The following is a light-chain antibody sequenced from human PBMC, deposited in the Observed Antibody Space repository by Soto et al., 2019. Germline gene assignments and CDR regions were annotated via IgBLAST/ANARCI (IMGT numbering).Light chain of an antibody. CDR1: SSDVGAYKY. Sequence: QSVLTQPPSASGSPGQSVTISCTGTSSDVGAYKYVSWYQQYPGKAPKLMIYEVSKRPSGVPDRFSGSKSGNTASLTISGLQAEDEADYYCCSYVGSYTSYVFGTGTKLTVL. CDR2: EVS. V-gene: IGLV2-8*01. J-gene: IGLJ1*01. CDR3: CSYVGSYTSYV.